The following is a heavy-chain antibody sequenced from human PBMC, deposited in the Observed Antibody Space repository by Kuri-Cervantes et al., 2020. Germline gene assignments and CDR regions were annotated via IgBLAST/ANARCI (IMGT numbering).Heavy chain of an antibody. Sequence: SETLSLTCTVSGGSISSGDYYWSWIRQPPGKGLEWIGEINHSGSTNYNPSLKSRVTISVDKSKNQFSLKVNSVTAADTAVYYCARDRENNFDYWGRGTLVTVSS. CDR3: ARDRENNFDY. D-gene: IGHD2/OR15-2a*01. CDR2: INHSGST. J-gene: IGHJ4*02. V-gene: IGHV4-39*07. CDR1: GGSISSGDYY.